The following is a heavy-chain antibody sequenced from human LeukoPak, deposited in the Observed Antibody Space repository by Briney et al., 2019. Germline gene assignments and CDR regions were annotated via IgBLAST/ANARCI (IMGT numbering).Heavy chain of an antibody. CDR2: IYSGGST. V-gene: IGHV3-66*01. CDR1: EFSVGSNY. Sequence: GGSLRLSCAASEFSVGSNYMTWVRQAPGKGLEWVSLIYSGGSTYYADSVKGRFTISRDNSKNTLYLQMNRLRAEDTAVYYCAKGQRFYGEYYFDQWGQGTLVTVSS. D-gene: IGHD4-17*01. J-gene: IGHJ4*02. CDR3: AKGQRFYGEYYFDQ.